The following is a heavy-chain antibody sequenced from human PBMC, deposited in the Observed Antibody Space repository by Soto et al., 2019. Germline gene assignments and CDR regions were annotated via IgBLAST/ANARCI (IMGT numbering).Heavy chain of an antibody. CDR1: GFTFSNYG. Sequence: PGGPLRLSCAASGFTFSNYGMSWVRQAPGKGLEWVANIKQDGSEKYYVDSVKGRFTISRDNAKNSLYLQMNSLRAEDTAVYYCARDFKYWGQGTLVTVSS. V-gene: IGHV3-7*03. CDR2: IKQDGSEK. J-gene: IGHJ4*02. CDR3: ARDFKY.